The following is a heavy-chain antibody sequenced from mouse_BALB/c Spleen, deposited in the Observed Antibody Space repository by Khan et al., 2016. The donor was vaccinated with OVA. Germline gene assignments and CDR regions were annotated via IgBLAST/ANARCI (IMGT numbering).Heavy chain of an antibody. D-gene: IGHD2-12*01. Sequence: VQLQESGAELAKPGASVKMSCKASGYTFTSYWMHWIKQRPGQGLEWIGYINPSTGYTEYNQKLKDKATLTTDTSSSTAYMQLRRLTPEVSAFYYCARRGLYCIFPYWGQGTLVTGSA. CDR2: INPSTGYT. CDR3: ARRGLYCIFPY. J-gene: IGHJ3*01. CDR1: GYTFTSYW. V-gene: IGHV1-7*01.